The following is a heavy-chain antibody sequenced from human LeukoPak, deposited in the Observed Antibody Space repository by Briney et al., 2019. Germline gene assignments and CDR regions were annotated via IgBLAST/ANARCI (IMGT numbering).Heavy chain of an antibody. V-gene: IGHV3-7*01. J-gene: IGHJ2*01. CDR3: ARPAYTAAYDL. D-gene: IGHD3-16*01. CDR2: MKGDGSEI. CDR1: GFPFSTYW. Sequence: PGGSLRLSCAASGFPFSTYWMTWVRQAQGKGLEWVANMKGDGSEIHYVDSVKGRFTISRDNAKNLLYLQMNSLRAEDTALYYCARPAYTAAYDLWGRGTLVTVSS.